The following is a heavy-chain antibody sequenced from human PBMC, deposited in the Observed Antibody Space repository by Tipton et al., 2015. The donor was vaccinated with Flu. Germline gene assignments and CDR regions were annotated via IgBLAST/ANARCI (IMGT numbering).Heavy chain of an antibody. D-gene: IGHD3-22*01. CDR2: IKQDGSEN. CDR1: RFTFSTFW. V-gene: IGHV3-7*01. J-gene: IGHJ4*02. CDR3: ARQEGHYYDTSGFFDY. Sequence: SLRLSCAASRFTFSTFWMSWVRQAPGKGLEWVADIKQDGSENSYVDSVKGRFTISRDNAKNSLYLLMNSLRAEDTAVYYCARQEGHYYDTSGFFDYWGQGTLVTVSS.